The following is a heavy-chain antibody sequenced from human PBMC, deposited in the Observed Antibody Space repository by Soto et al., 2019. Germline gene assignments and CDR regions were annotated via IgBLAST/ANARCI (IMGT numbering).Heavy chain of an antibody. D-gene: IGHD1-7*01. J-gene: IGHJ6*02. CDR2: MNPNSGGT. CDR1: GYTFTGYY. V-gene: IGHV1-2*02. CDR3: ARDSYNWNYYYFYYYGMDV. Sequence: ASVKVSCKASGYTFTGYYMHWVRQAPGQGLEWMGLMNPNSGGTNYAQKFQGRVTMTRDTSISTAYMEQSRLRSDDTAVYYCARDSYNWNYYYFYYYGMDVWGQGTTVTVSS.